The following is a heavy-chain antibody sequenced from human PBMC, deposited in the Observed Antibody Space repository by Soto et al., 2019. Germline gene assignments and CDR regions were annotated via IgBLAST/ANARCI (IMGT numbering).Heavy chain of an antibody. J-gene: IGHJ4*02. CDR1: GLTFSSHG. D-gene: IGHD3-22*01. V-gene: IGHV3-30*18. CDR3: AKDLMGDYERSGYYDYPPSWNW. Sequence: GGSKRLSSAVSGLTFSSHGMHWVRQDPGKGLEWVAVISYDGSNKYYADSVKGRFTISRDNSKNTLYLQMNSLRAEDTAVYYCAKDLMGDYERSGYYDYPPSWNWWGQGTLVTVS. CDR2: ISYDGSNK.